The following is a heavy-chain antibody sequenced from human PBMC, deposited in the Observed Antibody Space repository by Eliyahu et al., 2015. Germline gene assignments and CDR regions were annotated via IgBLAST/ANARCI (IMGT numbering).Heavy chain of an antibody. J-gene: IGHJ6*02. V-gene: IGHV2-70*17. CDR1: GFSLSTSGMC. CDR3: ARTLAGRHGTGGANSYYYYGLDV. CDR2: IDWDDDK. D-gene: IGHD6-6*01. Sequence: QVTLRESGPALVKPTQTLTLTCTFSGFSLSTSGMCLSWIRQPPGKALEWLARIDWDDDKFYSASLKTRLTISKDTSRNQVVLTMTNVDPVDTATYYCARTLAGRHGTGGANSYYYYGLDVWGQGTTVTVSS.